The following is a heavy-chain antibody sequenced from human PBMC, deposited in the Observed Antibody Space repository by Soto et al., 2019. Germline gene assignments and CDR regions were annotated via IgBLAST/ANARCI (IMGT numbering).Heavy chain of an antibody. CDR1: GFTFSSYG. CDR3: ARCLGHYSNPADYYYYMDV. Sequence: QVQLVESGGGVVQPGRSLRLSCAASGFTFSSYGMHWVRQAPGKGLEWVAVIWYDGSNKYYADSVKGRFTISRDNSKNTLYLQMNSLRAEDTAVYYCARCLGHYSNPADYYYYMDVWGKGTTVTVSS. CDR2: IWYDGSNK. J-gene: IGHJ6*03. D-gene: IGHD4-4*01. V-gene: IGHV3-33*01.